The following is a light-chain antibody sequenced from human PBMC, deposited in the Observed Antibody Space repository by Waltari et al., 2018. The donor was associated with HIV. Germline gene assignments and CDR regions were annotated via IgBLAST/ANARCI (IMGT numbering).Light chain of an antibody. CDR3: GTWDSSLSAEV. V-gene: IGLV1-51*01. CDR2: DNN. J-gene: IGLJ1*01. CDR1: SANIAHNY. Sequence: QSVLTQPPSVSAAPGQKVTISCSGSSANIAHNYVSWYQQLPGTAPKLLIYDNNKRPSGIPDRFSGSKSGTSATLGITGLQTGDEADYYCGTWDSSLSAEVFGTGTKVTVL.